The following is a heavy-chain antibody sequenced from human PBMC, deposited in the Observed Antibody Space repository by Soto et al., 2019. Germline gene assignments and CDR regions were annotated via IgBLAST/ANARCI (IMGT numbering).Heavy chain of an antibody. CDR1: GFTFNYHA. V-gene: IGHV3-30-3*01. CDR3: ARGTTTSAFSAMDV. Sequence: QVQLVESGGGVVQPGRSLRLSCAASGFTFNYHALNWVRQAPGKGLEWVAVISYDGDNKYIAESVKGRFTISRDNSKNTVSLQMNSLRTEDTAMYFCARGTTTSAFSAMDVWGQGTTVTFSS. J-gene: IGHJ6*02. D-gene: IGHD1-1*01. CDR2: ISYDGDNK.